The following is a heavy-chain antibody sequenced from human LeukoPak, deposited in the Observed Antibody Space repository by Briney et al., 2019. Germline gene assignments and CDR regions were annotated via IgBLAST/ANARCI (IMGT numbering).Heavy chain of an antibody. J-gene: IGHJ4*02. Sequence: SETLSLTCAVYGGSFSAYYWSWIRQPPGKGLEWIGEISHSGGTNYNPSLKSRVTMSVDTSKNQFSLKLSSVTAADTAIYYCARVRGIYGDYSDYWGQGTLATVSS. CDR1: GGSFSAYY. V-gene: IGHV4-34*01. D-gene: IGHD3-16*01. CDR3: ARVRGIYGDYSDY. CDR2: ISHSGGT.